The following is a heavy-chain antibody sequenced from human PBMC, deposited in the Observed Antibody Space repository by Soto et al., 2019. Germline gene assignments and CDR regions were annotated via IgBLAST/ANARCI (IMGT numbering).Heavy chain of an antibody. CDR1: GYTFTGHH. J-gene: IGHJ5*01. V-gene: IGHV1-2*02. CDR2: VKPNNGGI. Sequence: ASVKVSCKASGYTFTGHHSHWVRQAPGQGLVWMGWVKPNNGGINYAQKFQGRVTMTRDTSTSTANMELSRLRSDDTAVYYCSRSGGDVWAGYFPYLDSWGQGTLVTVSS. D-gene: IGHD3-3*01. CDR3: SRSGGDVWAGYFPYLDS.